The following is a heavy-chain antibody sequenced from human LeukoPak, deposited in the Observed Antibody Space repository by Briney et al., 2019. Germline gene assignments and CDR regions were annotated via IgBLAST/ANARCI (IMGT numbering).Heavy chain of an antibody. CDR3: ARVSRPMVRGVKPEY. J-gene: IGHJ4*02. D-gene: IGHD3-10*01. CDR2: ISSSSSYI. V-gene: IGHV3-21*01. Sequence: ETLSLTCTVSGGSISSYYWSWVRQAPGKGLEWVSSISSSSSYIYYADSVKGRFTISRDNAKNSLYLQMNSLRAEDTAVYYCARVSRPMVRGVKPEYWGQGTLVTVSS. CDR1: GGSISSYY.